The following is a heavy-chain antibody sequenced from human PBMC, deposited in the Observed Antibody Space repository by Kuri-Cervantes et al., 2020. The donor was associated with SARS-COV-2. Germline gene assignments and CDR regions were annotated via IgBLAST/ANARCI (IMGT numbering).Heavy chain of an antibody. Sequence: SETLSLTCTVSGGSVSSGNDYWSWIRQPPGKGLEWIGFVYYSGDTNYNPSLKSRVTISVDTSKNQFSLKLRSVTAADTAVYYCAREGPYGSGSYFDYWGQGTLVTVSS. CDR2: VYYSGDT. V-gene: IGHV4-61*01. D-gene: IGHD3-10*01. CDR3: AREGPYGSGSYFDY. CDR1: GGSVSSGNDY. J-gene: IGHJ4*02.